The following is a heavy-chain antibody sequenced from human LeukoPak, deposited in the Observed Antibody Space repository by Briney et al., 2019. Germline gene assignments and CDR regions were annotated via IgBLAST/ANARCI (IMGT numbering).Heavy chain of an antibody. CDR1: GYTFTGYY. Sequence: GASVKVSCKASGYTFTGYYMHWVRQAPGQGLEWMGWINPNSGGTNYAQKSQGRVTMTRDTSISTAYMELSRLRSDDTAVYYCARSSDCSSTSCYRAYYYYMDVWGKGTTVTVSS. D-gene: IGHD2-2*02. V-gene: IGHV1-2*02. CDR2: INPNSGGT. CDR3: ARSSDCSSTSCYRAYYYYMDV. J-gene: IGHJ6*03.